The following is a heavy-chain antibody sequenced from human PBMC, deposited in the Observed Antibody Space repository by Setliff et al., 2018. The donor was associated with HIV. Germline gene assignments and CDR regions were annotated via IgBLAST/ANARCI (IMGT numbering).Heavy chain of an antibody. J-gene: IGHJ3*02. CDR1: GYSFINYA. V-gene: IGHV7-4-1*02. CDR2: IHTEQGFP. D-gene: IGHD2-15*01. Sequence: GASVKVSCKASGYSFINYAINWLRQAPGRGLEWMGWIHTEQGFPMYAQDFTGRFVFSLDTSVNTAYLQITTLKAEDSAVYYCARANIYSDAFDIWGQGTMVTVSS. CDR3: ARANIYSDAFDI.